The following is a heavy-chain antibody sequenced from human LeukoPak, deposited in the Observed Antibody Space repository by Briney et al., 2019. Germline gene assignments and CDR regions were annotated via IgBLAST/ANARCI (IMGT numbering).Heavy chain of an antibody. CDR1: GGSISSYY. Sequence: SETLSLTCTVSGGSISSYYWSWIRQPPGKGLQWIGYIYYSGSTNYNPSLKSRVTISVDTSKNQFSLKLSSVTAADTAVYYCARVHTGEGLANDYWGQRTQVTVSS. V-gene: IGHV4-59*01. CDR2: IYYSGST. J-gene: IGHJ4*02. D-gene: IGHD6-19*01. CDR3: ARVHTGEGLANDY.